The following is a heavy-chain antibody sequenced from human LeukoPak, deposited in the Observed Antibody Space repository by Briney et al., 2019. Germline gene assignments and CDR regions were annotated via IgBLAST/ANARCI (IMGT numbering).Heavy chain of an antibody. J-gene: IGHJ4*02. CDR2: ISSSGSTI. V-gene: IGHV3-48*03. CDR1: GFTFSSYE. Sequence: GGSLRLSCAASGFTFSSYEMNWVRQAPGKGLEWVSYISSSGSTIYYADSVKGRLTISRDNAKNSLYLQMNSLRAEDTAVYFCARVSSTGYAVSSGLYYWGQGALVTVSS. D-gene: IGHD3-22*01. CDR3: ARVSSTGYAVSSGLYY.